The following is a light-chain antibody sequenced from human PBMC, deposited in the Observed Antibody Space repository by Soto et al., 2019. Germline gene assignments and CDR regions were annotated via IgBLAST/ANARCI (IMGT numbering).Light chain of an antibody. CDR2: EVS. V-gene: IGLV2-14*01. CDR1: SSDVGGYNY. Sequence: QSVLTQPASVSGSPGQSITISCTGTSSDVGGYNYVSWYQQHPGKAPKLMIYEVSNRPSGVSNRFSGSKSGNTASLTTSGLQAKDEADYYCSSYTSSSTLEFGGGTKLTVL. J-gene: IGLJ3*02. CDR3: SSYTSSSTLE.